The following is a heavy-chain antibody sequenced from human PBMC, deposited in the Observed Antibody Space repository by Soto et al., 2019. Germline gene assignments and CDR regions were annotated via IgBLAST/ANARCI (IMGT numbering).Heavy chain of an antibody. CDR1: GGTFSSYT. CDR2: IIPILGIA. D-gene: IGHD4-4*01. J-gene: IGHJ4*02. V-gene: IGHV1-69*04. CDR3: AREHRNSPPFDY. Sequence: SVKVSCKASGGTFSSYTISWVRQAPGQGLEWMGRIIPILGIANYAQKFQGRVTITADKSTSTAYMELSSLRSEDTAVYYCAREHRNSPPFDYWGQGTLVTVSS.